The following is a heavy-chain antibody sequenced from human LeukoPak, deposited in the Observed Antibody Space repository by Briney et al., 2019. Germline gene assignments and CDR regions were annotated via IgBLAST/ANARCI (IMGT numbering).Heavy chain of an antibody. CDR3: ARRRYYDGSGYLE. D-gene: IGHD3-22*01. Sequence: SETLSLTCSVSGDSVSRSDSYWDWIRQPPGRGLEWIGTIYYSGRTYYSPSLKSRVTLSVDPSNNQFSLTLRSVTAADTAVYYCARRRYYDGSGYLEWGQGTLLSVSS. CDR2: IYYSGRT. CDR1: GDSVSRSDSY. V-gene: IGHV4-39*01. J-gene: IGHJ1*01.